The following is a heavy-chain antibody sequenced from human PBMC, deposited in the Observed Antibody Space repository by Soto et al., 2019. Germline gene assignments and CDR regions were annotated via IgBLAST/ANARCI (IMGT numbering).Heavy chain of an antibody. CDR3: ARDNYSPNYASGGMDV. CDR1: GGSISSYY. Sequence: ASETLSLTCTVSGGSISSYYWSWIRQPPGKGLEWIGYIYYSGSTNYNPSLKSRVTISVDTSKNQFSLKLSSVTAADTAVYYCARDNYSPNYASGGMDVWGQGTTVTVS. V-gene: IGHV4-59*01. J-gene: IGHJ6*02. CDR2: IYYSGST. D-gene: IGHD4-4*01.